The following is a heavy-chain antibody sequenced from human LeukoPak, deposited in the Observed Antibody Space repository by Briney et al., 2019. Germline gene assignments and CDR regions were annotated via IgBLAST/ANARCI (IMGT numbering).Heavy chain of an antibody. CDR1: GASVSTNNYY. J-gene: IGHJ4*02. D-gene: IGHD1-1*01. CDR2: ISYSGIT. CDR3: ARRYHY. Sequence: SETLSLTCTVSGASVSTNNYYWGWIRRPPGKGLEWIASISYSGITYYNPSLKSRVTISLDTSKNQFSLRLSSVTAADTAIYYCARRYHYWGQGTLVTVSS. V-gene: IGHV4-39*07.